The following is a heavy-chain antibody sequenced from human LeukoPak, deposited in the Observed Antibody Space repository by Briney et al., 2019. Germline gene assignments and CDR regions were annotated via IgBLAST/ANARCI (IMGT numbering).Heavy chain of an antibody. V-gene: IGHV4-30-2*01. Sequence: PSQTLSLTCAVSGGSISSGGYSWSWIRQPPGKGLEWIGYIYHSGSTYYNPSLKSRVTISVDRSKNQFSLKLSSVTAADTAVYYCARDSPGYDFWSGYYTGGNYFDYWGQGTLVTVSS. J-gene: IGHJ4*02. CDR2: IYHSGST. CDR1: GGSISSGGYS. D-gene: IGHD3-3*01. CDR3: ARDSPGYDFWSGYYTGGNYFDY.